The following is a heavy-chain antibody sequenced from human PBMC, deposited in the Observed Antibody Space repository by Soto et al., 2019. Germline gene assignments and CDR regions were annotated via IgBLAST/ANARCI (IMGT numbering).Heavy chain of an antibody. Sequence: HPGGSLRLSCAAPGFTFSSYAMSWVRQAPGKGLEWVSAISGSGGSTYYADSVKGRFTISRDNSKNTLYLQMNSLRAEDTAVYYCAKSMVRGVKYYYYYYMDVWGKGTTVTVSS. CDR1: GFTFSSYA. CDR2: ISGSGGST. CDR3: AKSMVRGVKYYYYYYMDV. J-gene: IGHJ6*03. V-gene: IGHV3-23*01. D-gene: IGHD3-10*01.